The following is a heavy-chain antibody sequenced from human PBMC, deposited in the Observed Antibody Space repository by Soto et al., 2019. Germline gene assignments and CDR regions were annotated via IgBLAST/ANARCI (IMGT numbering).Heavy chain of an antibody. CDR2: ISGSGGST. D-gene: IGHD2-2*01. CDR3: AKDSPTLIVVVPAAIIGAFDI. Sequence: GGSLRLSCAASGFTFSSYAMSWVRQAPGKGLEWVSAISGSGGSTYYADSVKGRFTISRDNSKNTLYLQMNSLRAEDTAVYYCAKDSPTLIVVVPAAIIGAFDIWGQGTMVTVSS. CDR1: GFTFSSYA. V-gene: IGHV3-23*01. J-gene: IGHJ3*02.